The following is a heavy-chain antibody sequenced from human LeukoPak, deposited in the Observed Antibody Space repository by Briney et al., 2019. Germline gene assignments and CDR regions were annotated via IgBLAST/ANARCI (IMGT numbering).Heavy chain of an antibody. Sequence: PGGSLRLSCAASGFTFSSYAMSWVRQAPGKGLEWVSAISGSGGSTYYADSVKGRFTISRDNSKNTLYLQMNSLRAEDTAVYYCARDRVPLTIFGVLTRANADYWGQGTLVTLSS. V-gene: IGHV3-23*01. D-gene: IGHD3-3*01. J-gene: IGHJ4*02. CDR3: ARDRVPLTIFGVLTRANADY. CDR2: ISGSGGST. CDR1: GFTFSSYA.